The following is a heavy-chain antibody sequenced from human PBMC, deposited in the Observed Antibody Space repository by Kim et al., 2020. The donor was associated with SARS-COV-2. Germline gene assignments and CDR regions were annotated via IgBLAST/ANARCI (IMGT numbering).Heavy chain of an antibody. CDR2: IYYSGST. CDR1: GGSVSSGSYY. D-gene: IGHD3-22*01. CDR3: ARVRYYYDSSGYYLGGSEIDY. V-gene: IGHV4-61*01. Sequence: SETLSLTCTVSGGSVSSGSYYWSWIRQPPGKGLEWIGYIYYSGSTNYNPSLKSRVTISVDTSKNQFSLKLSSVTAADTAVYYCARVRYYYDSSGYYLGGSEIDYWGQGTLVTVSS. J-gene: IGHJ4*02.